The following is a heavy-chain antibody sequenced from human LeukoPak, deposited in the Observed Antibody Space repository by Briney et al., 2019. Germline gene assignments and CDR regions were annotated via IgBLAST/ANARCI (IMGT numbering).Heavy chain of an antibody. CDR1: GFTFSSYG. Sequence: GRSLRLSCAASGFTFSSYGMHWVRQAPGKGLEWVADIWYDGSNKYYADSVKGRFTISRDNSKNTLYLQMNSLRAEDTAVYYCARDYDYDILTGYYAYYYYGMDVWGQGTTVTVSS. CDR2: IWYDGSNK. D-gene: IGHD3-9*01. J-gene: IGHJ6*02. CDR3: ARDYDYDILTGYYAYYYYGMDV. V-gene: IGHV3-33*01.